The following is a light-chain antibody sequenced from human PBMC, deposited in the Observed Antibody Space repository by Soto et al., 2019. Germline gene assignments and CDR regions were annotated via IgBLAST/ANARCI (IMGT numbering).Light chain of an antibody. CDR1: QSISDT. V-gene: IGKV3-15*01. CDR3: QQYYNWPRT. Sequence: IVVTQSPVTLSASPGGRATLSCRASQSISDTLAWYHQKPGQAPRLLIHGASTRAPGFPARFSGSGSGTEFTLTISSLRSEDFAVYFCQQYYNWPRTFGQGTKVDIK. CDR2: GAS. J-gene: IGKJ1*01.